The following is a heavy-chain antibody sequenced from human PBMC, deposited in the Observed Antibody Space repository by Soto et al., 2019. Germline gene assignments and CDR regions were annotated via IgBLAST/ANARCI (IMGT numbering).Heavy chain of an antibody. CDR2: IYYSGST. J-gene: IGHJ4*02. V-gene: IGHV4-59*01. CDR3: ARYRGGGGTPKYYFDY. D-gene: IGHD3-16*01. CDR1: GGSISSYY. Sequence: SETLSLTCTVSGGSISSYYWSWIRQPPGKGLEWIGYIYYSGSTNYNPSLKSRVTISVDTSKNQFSLKLSSVTAADTAVYYCARYRGGGGTPKYYFDYWGQGTLVTVS.